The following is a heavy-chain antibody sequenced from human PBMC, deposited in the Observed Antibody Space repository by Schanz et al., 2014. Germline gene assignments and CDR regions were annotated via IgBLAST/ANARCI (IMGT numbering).Heavy chain of an antibody. J-gene: IGHJ4*02. CDR2: ISKDGSSK. CDR1: GFSFSTYA. V-gene: IGHV3-30*04. Sequence: QVQLVESGGGVVQPGRSLRLSCAASGFSFSTYAIHWVRQAPGKGLEWVAVISKDGSSKYSADSVKGRFTIERDNEKKNLFLQMNSSTPEEKEVAYCARGVTWIQLPTLDYWGQGTLVTVSS. CDR3: ARGVTWIQLPTLDY. D-gene: IGHD5-18*01.